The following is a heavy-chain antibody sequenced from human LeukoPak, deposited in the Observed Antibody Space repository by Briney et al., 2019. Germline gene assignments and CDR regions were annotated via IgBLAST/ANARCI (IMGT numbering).Heavy chain of an antibody. CDR3: ARQDYYDLGINA. CDR1: GGSISSTSYY. CDR2: IYYSGLT. Sequence: SETLSLTCTVSGGSISSTSYYWGWVRQPPGKGLEWIGTIYYSGLTYYNPSLKSRVTISGDTSQNQFSLKLSSVTAADTAVYYCARQDYYDLGINAWGQGTLVTVSS. J-gene: IGHJ5*02. D-gene: IGHD3-22*01. V-gene: IGHV4-39*01.